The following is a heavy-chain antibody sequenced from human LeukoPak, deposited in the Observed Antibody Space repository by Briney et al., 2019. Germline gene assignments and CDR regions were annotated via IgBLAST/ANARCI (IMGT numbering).Heavy chain of an antibody. CDR2: IYYSGST. Sequence: SETLSLTCTVSGGSISSYYWSWIRQPPGKGLEWIGYIYYSGSTNYNPSLKSRVTISVDTSKNQFSLKLSSVTAADTAVYYCARQAYIAAAGHGGAFDIWGQGTMVTVSS. CDR1: GGSISSYY. D-gene: IGHD6-13*01. V-gene: IGHV4-59*08. CDR3: ARQAYIAAAGHGGAFDI. J-gene: IGHJ3*02.